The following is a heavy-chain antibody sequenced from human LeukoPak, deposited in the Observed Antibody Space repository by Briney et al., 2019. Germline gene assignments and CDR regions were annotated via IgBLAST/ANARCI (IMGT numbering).Heavy chain of an antibody. J-gene: IGHJ4*02. CDR3: ARDSRIMTYYFDY. CDR1: GFTFSSYA. Sequence: GGSLRLSCAASGFTFSSYAMHWVRQAPGKGLEWVAVISYDGSNKYYADSVKGRSTISRDNSKNTLYLQMNSLRAEDTAVYYCARDSRIMTYYFDYWGQGTLVTVSS. CDR2: ISYDGSNK. D-gene: IGHD3-16*01. V-gene: IGHV3-30-3*01.